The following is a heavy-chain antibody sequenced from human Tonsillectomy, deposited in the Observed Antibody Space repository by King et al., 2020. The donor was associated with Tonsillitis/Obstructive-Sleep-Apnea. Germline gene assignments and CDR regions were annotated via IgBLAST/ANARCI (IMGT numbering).Heavy chain of an antibody. Sequence: VQLVESGGGLVGPGGSLRLSCSFSGLIFSKAWMSWVRQAPGKGLEWVGLIRSNNNGGAADYAAPVKGRCTISRDDSNNVIYLQMTSLKTEDTGRYHCTTASIPSGFDPWGQGTLVTVSS. J-gene: IGHJ5*02. CDR2: IRSNNNGGAA. CDR3: TTASIPSGFDP. D-gene: IGHD2-2*01. CDR1: GLIFSKAW. V-gene: IGHV3-15*01.